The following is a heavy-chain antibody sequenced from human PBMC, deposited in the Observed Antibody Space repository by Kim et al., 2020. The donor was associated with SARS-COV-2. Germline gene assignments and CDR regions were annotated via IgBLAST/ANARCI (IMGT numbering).Heavy chain of an antibody. CDR3: AKRIGKVGDTSQFNFDS. V-gene: IGHV3-23*01. CDR2: ISNSADAT. Sequence: GGSLRLSCAASGFTFSSFGMSWVRQAPGKGLEWVSAISNSADATNYADSVKGRFTISRDSSKNTLFLQMNSLRADDTAVYYCAKRIGKVGDTSQFNFDSWGQGTLVTVSS. CDR1: GFTFSSFG. D-gene: IGHD2-21*02. J-gene: IGHJ4*02.